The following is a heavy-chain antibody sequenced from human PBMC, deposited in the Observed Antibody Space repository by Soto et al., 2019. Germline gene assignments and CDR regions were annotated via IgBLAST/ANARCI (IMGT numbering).Heavy chain of an antibody. CDR3: ANPGGLGGSYSYYYYGMVV. CDR1: GFTFSSYA. CDR2: ISGSGGST. J-gene: IGHJ6*02. Sequence: GGSLRLSCAASGFTFSSYAMSWVRQAPGKGLEWVSAISGSGGSTYYADSVKGRFTISRDNSKNTLYLQMNSLRAADTAVYYCANPGGLGGSYSYYYYGMVVWGQGTTVTVSS. D-gene: IGHD1-26*01. V-gene: IGHV3-23*01.